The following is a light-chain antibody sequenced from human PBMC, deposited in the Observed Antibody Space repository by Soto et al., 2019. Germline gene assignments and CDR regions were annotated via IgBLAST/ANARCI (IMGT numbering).Light chain of an antibody. CDR3: QQYHSSLWT. V-gene: IGKV3-20*01. Sequence: TVLTHPPGTLSLSPGVGATLSCRASQTVSSIYVAWYQQKPGQAPRLLIYGGSSRATGIPDRFSGSGSGTDFTLTISRLEPEEFAVYYCQQYHSSLWTFGQGTKVDIK. CDR1: QTVSSIY. CDR2: GGS. J-gene: IGKJ1*01.